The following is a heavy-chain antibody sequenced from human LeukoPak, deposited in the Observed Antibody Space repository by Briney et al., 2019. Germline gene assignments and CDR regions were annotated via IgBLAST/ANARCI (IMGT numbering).Heavy chain of an antibody. CDR1: GHSFTSYW. D-gene: IGHD6-19*01. Sequence: GESLKISCKGSGHSFTSYWIGWVRQMPGKGLGWMGIIYPGDSDTRYSPSFQGQVTISADKSISTAYLQWSSLKASDTAMYYCASPSSGWGSAFDIWGQGTMVTVSS. J-gene: IGHJ3*02. CDR2: IYPGDSDT. CDR3: ASPSSGWGSAFDI. V-gene: IGHV5-51*01.